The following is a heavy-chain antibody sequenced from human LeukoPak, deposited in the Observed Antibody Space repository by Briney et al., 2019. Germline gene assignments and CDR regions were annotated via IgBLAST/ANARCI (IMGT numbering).Heavy chain of an antibody. J-gene: IGHJ4*02. V-gene: IGHV3-23*01. D-gene: IGHD6-25*01. CDR2: ISGRGSST. Sequence: GGSLTLPCAASGFLFSRYAESWLRRSPGRGVEGVSAISGRGSSTYYADSVKGRFTISRHNSKNTLYLKINSLRREDAALFFCARGRWAYSSGCFDYWGQGTLVTVSS. CDR1: GFLFSRYA. CDR3: ARGRWAYSSGCFDY.